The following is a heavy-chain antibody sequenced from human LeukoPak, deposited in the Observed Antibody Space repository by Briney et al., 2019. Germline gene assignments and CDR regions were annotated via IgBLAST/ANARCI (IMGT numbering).Heavy chain of an antibody. D-gene: IGHD3-16*01. J-gene: IGHJ4*02. CDR1: GFTFSSYG. Sequence: GGSLRLSCEASGFTFSSYGMHWVRQAPGKGLEWVAIISYEGNGRYYVDSVRGRFTISRHNSKNTVDLQMDSVRAEDTAVYYCARDVNAAKNGLHYGADCWGQGSLVTVSS. CDR2: ISYEGNGR. V-gene: IGHV3-33*01. CDR3: ARDVNAAKNGLHYGADC.